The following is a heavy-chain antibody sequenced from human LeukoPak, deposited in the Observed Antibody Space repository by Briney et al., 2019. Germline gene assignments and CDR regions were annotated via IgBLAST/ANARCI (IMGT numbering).Heavy chain of an antibody. Sequence: PSETLSLTCAVYGDSFSGYYWSWIRQPPGKGLEWVGEINHSGSTNYNPSLKSRVTISVDTSRNQFSLKVSSVSAADTAVYYCARSMVRGVNWFDPWGQGTLVTVSS. D-gene: IGHD3-10*01. CDR2: INHSGST. J-gene: IGHJ5*02. CDR1: GDSFSGYY. V-gene: IGHV4-34*01. CDR3: ARSMVRGVNWFDP.